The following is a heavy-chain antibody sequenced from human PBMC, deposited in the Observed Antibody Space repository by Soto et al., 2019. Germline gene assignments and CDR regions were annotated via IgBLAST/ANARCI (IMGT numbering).Heavy chain of an antibody. J-gene: IGHJ4*02. CDR2: INHSGST. CDR1: GGSFSGYY. CDR3: ARGLGSGYALYYFDY. V-gene: IGHV4-34*01. D-gene: IGHD3-3*01. Sequence: PXGTLSLTCAVYGGSFSGYYWSWIRQPPGKGLEWIGEINHSGSTNDNTSLKSRVTISVDTSKNQFSLKLSTVTAADTAVYYCARGLGSGYALYYFDYWGQGTLVTVSS.